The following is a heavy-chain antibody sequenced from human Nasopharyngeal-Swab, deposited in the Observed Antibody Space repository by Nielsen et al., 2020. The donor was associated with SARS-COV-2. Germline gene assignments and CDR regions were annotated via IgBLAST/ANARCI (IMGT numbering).Heavy chain of an antibody. CDR3: TRDIGGKYGY. CDR2: IDENGGIT. Sequence: GASLKISCAASGYTFSAYWMHWVRQVPGKGLLWVSRIDENGGITDYADSVRGRFTISRDNAKNTLFLQMNSLRGEDTAVYFCTRDIGGKYGYWGQGVLVTVSS. V-gene: IGHV3-74*01. D-gene: IGHD1-26*01. J-gene: IGHJ4*02. CDR1: GYTFSAYW.